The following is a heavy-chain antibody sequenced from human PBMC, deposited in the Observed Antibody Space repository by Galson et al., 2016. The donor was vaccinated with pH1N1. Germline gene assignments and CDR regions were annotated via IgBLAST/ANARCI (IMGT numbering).Heavy chain of an antibody. CDR1: GFTFNKYG. D-gene: IGHD6-13*01. V-gene: IGHV3-30*18. CDR3: AKVVRGSSWPSVDY. J-gene: IGHJ4*02. CDR2: ISYDGSNK. Sequence: SLRLSCAASGFTFNKYGMHWVRQASGKGLEWVAVISYDGSNKYYADSVKGRFTISRDDSKNMLYLQMNSLRAEDTAVYYFAKVVRGSSWPSVDYWGQGTLVTVSS.